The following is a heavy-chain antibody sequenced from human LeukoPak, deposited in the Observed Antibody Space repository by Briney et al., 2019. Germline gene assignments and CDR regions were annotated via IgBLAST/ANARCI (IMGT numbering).Heavy chain of an antibody. CDR1: GYTFTSYG. D-gene: IGHD3-10*01. V-gene: IGHV1-18*01. CDR3: ARSPMVRGVTWFDP. J-gene: IGHJ5*02. CDR2: ISAYNGNT. Sequence: ASVKVSCKASGYTFTSYGISWVRQAPGQGLEWMGWISAYNGNTNYAQKLQGRVTMTTDTSTSTAYMELRSLRSDDTAVYYCARSPMVRGVTWFDPWGQGTLVTVSS.